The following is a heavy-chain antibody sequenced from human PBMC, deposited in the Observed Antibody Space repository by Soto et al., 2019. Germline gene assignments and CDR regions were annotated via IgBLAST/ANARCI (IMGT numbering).Heavy chain of an antibody. Sequence: SETLSLTCTVSGGSISSGGYYWSWIRQHPGKGLEWIGYIYYSGSTYYNPSLKSRVTISVDTSKNQFSLKLNSVTAADTAVYYCARHISTVAEAWFDPWGQGTLVTVSS. J-gene: IGHJ5*02. D-gene: IGHD2-21*01. V-gene: IGHV4-31*03. CDR1: GGSISSGGYY. CDR3: ARHISTVAEAWFDP. CDR2: IYYSGST.